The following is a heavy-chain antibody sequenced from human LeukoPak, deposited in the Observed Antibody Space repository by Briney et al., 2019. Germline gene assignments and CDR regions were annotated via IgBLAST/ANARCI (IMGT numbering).Heavy chain of an antibody. D-gene: IGHD6-13*01. V-gene: IGHV3-7*03. CDR2: IKQDGSEK. Sequence: GGSLRLSCAASGFTFSSYWMSWVRQAPGKGLEWVANIKQDGSEKYYVDSVKGRFTISRDNSKNTVYLQMNNLRAEDTAVYYCARDRIAAAGTEEFDYWGQGTLVTVSS. CDR1: GFTFSSYW. CDR3: ARDRIAAAGTEEFDY. J-gene: IGHJ4*02.